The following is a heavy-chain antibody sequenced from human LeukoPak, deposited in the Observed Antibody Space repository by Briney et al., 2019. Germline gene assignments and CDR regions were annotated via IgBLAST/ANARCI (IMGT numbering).Heavy chain of an antibody. Sequence: GGSLRLSCAASGFTFDDYAMHWVRQAPGKGLEWVSGISWNSGSIGYADSAKGRLTISRDNAKNSLYLQMNSLRAEDTALYYCAKDSGYTVAYGMDVWGQGTTVTVSS. D-gene: IGHD4-23*01. J-gene: IGHJ6*02. CDR3: AKDSGYTVAYGMDV. V-gene: IGHV3-9*01. CDR1: GFTFDDYA. CDR2: ISWNSGSI.